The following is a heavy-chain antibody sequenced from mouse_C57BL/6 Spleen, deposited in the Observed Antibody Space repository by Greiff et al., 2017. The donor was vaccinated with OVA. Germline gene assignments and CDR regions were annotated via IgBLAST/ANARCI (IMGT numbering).Heavy chain of an antibody. CDR1: GYTFTSYW. V-gene: IGHV1-50*01. Sequence: QVQLQQPGAELVKPGASVKLSCKASGYTFTSYWMQWVKQRPGQGLEWIGEIDPSDSYTNYNQKFKGKATLTVDTSSSTAYMQLSSLTSEDSAVYYCARAYGSSYYAMDDWGQGTSVTVSS. J-gene: IGHJ4*01. CDR3: ARAYGSSYYAMDD. D-gene: IGHD1-1*01. CDR2: IDPSDSYT.